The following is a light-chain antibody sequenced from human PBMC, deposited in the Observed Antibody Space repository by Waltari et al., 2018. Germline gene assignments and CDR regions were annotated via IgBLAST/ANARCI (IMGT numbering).Light chain of an antibody. CDR3: QAWDRNTYVV. CDR1: KLEDQY. J-gene: IGLJ2*01. V-gene: IGLV3-1*01. CDR2: QDN. Sequence: SYELTPPPSVSVSPGQTASITCSGDKLEDQYASWYQQKPGQSPVLVIYQDNRRPSGIPERVSGSTSGNTATLTISGTQAMDEADYYCQAWDRNTYVVFGGGTKLTVL.